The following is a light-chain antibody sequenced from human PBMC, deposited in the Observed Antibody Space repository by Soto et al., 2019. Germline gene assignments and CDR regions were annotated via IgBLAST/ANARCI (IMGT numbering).Light chain of an antibody. J-gene: IGKJ4*01. V-gene: IGKV1-39*01. CDR3: QQSYSTPPT. Sequence: DLQMTQSPSSLSASVGDRVTITCRASQSIRSYLNWYQQKPGKAPKLLIYAASSLQSGVLLRFSGSGSGTDFTLTISSLQPEDFATYYCQQSYSTPPTFGGGTKVEIK. CDR1: QSIRSY. CDR2: AAS.